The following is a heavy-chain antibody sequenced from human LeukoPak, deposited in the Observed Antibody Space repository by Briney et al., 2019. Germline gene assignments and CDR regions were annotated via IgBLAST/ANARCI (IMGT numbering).Heavy chain of an antibody. CDR1: GFTFSSYW. J-gene: IGHJ4*02. CDR3: ARVKVVGSHMIVVWEAGFDY. Sequence: GGSLRLSCAASGFTFSSYWMHWVRHAQGKGLVWVSRINSDGSSTTYADSVKGRFTISRDNAKNTLYLQMNSLRAEDTAVYYCARVKVVGSHMIVVWEAGFDYWGQGTLATVSS. V-gene: IGHV3-74*01. D-gene: IGHD3-22*01. CDR2: INSDGSST.